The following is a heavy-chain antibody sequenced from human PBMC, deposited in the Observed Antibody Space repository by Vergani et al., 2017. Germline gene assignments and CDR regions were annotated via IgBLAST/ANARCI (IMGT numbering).Heavy chain of an antibody. CDR1: GGTFSSYA. D-gene: IGHD4-17*01. Sequence: QVQLVQSGAEVKKPGSSVKVSCKASGGTFSSYAISWVRQAPGQELEWMGGIIPIFGTANYAQKFQGRVTITADESTSTAYMELSSLRSEDTAVYYCARARTTVTTRIKNWYFDLWGRGTLVTVSS. V-gene: IGHV1-69*01. CDR2: IIPIFGTA. CDR3: ARARTTVTTRIKNWYFDL. J-gene: IGHJ2*01.